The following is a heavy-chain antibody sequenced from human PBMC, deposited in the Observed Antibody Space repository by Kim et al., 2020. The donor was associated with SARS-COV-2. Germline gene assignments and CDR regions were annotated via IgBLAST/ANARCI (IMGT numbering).Heavy chain of an antibody. CDR2: VYPGDSDT. V-gene: IGHV5-51*01. CDR1: GYSFTSYW. D-gene: IGHD2-15*01. Sequence: GESLKISCKGSGYSFTSYWIGWVRQMPGKGLEWMGIVYPGDSDTRYSPSFQGQVTISADKSISTAYLQWSSLKASDTAIYYCARRRYCSSGSCYGTYYFDYWGQGTLVTVSS. CDR3: ARRRYCSSGSCYGTYYFDY. J-gene: IGHJ4*02.